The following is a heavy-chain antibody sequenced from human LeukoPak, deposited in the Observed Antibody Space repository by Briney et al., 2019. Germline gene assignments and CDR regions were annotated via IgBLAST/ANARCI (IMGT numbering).Heavy chain of an antibody. D-gene: IGHD5-12*01. CDR2: ISGSGGST. J-gene: IGHJ4*02. V-gene: IGHV3-23*01. CDR1: GFTVSSNY. CDR3: AKDYSGYDISYFDY. Sequence: SGGSLRLSCAASGFTVSSNYMSWARQAPGKGLEWVSAISGSGGSTYYADSVKGRFTISRDNSKNTLYLQMNSLRAEDTAVYYCAKDYSGYDISYFDYWGQGTLVTVSS.